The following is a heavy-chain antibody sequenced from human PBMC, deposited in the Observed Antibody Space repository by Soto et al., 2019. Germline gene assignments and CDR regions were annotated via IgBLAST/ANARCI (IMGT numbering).Heavy chain of an antibody. CDR3: ARDSTWIQLYN. CDR2: ISSSSYI. D-gene: IGHD5-18*01. Sequence: PGGSLRLSCAASGFTFSSYSMSWVRQAPGKGLEWVSSISSSSYIYYADSVKGRFTISRDNAKNSLYLQMNSLRAEDTAVYYCARDSTWIQLYNWGQGTLVTVSS. V-gene: IGHV3-21*01. CDR1: GFTFSSYS. J-gene: IGHJ4*02.